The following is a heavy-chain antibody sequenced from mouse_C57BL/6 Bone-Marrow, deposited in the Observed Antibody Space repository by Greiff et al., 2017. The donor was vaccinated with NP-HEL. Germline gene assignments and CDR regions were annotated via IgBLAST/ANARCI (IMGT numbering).Heavy chain of an antibody. Sequence: QVQLQQPGAELVKPGASVKLSCKASGYTFTSYWMQWVKQRPGQGLEWIGEIDPSDSYTNYNQKFKGKATLTVDTSSSTAYMQLSSLTSEDSAVYYCAILSWGWGQGTTLTVSS. CDR1: GYTFTSYW. J-gene: IGHJ2*01. CDR2: IDPSDSYT. CDR3: AILSWG. V-gene: IGHV1-50*01. D-gene: IGHD6-2*01.